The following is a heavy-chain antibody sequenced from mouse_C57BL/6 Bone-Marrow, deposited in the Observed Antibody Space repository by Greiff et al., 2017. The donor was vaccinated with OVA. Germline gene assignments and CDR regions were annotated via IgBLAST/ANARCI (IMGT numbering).Heavy chain of an antibody. Sequence: DVKLVESGGGLVKPGGSLKLSCAASGFTFSDYGMHWVRQAPEKGLEWVAYISSGSSTIYYADTVKGRFTISRDNAKNTLFLQMTSLRSEDTAMYYCARTTTVVERYFDVWGTGTTVTVSS. CDR1: GFTFSDYG. J-gene: IGHJ1*03. D-gene: IGHD1-1*01. CDR2: ISSGSSTI. V-gene: IGHV5-17*01. CDR3: ARTTTVVERYFDV.